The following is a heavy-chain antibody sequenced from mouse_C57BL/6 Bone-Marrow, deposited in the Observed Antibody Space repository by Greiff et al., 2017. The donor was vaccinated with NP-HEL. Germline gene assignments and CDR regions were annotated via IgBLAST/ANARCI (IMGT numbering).Heavy chain of an antibody. J-gene: IGHJ4*01. Sequence: VQLQQSGAELVRPGASVTLSCKASGYTFTDYEMHWVKQTPVHGLEWIGAIDPETGGTAYNQKFKGKAILTADKSSSTAYMELRSLTSEDSAVYYCTRCGYDTGYAMDYWGQGTSVTVSS. CDR1: GYTFTDYE. D-gene: IGHD2-2*01. V-gene: IGHV1-15*01. CDR2: IDPETGGT. CDR3: TRCGYDTGYAMDY.